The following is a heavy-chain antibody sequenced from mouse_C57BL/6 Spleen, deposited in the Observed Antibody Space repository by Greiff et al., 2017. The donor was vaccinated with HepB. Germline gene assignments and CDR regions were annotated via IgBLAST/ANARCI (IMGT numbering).Heavy chain of an antibody. J-gene: IGHJ2*01. D-gene: IGHD2-4*01. CDR1: GYTFTSYW. CDR2: IYPGNSDT. V-gene: IGHV1-5*01. CDR3: TIDYGDHYFDY. Sequence: EVQLQQSGTELARPGASVKMSCKTSGYTFTSYWMHWVKQRPGQGLEWIGAIYPGNSDTSYNQKFKGKAKLTAVTSASTAYMELSSLTNEDSAVYYCTIDYGDHYFDYWGQGTTLTVSS.